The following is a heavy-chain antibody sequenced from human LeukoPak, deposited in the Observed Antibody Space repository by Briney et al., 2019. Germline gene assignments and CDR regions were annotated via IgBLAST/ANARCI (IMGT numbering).Heavy chain of an antibody. J-gene: IGHJ4*02. V-gene: IGHV3-53*01. D-gene: IGHD2/OR15-2a*01. Sequence: GGSLRLSCAASGFTLSTYYMNWVRQAPGKGLEWVSIIYSGGTTYYADSLKGRFTNSRDNAKNSLYLQMNSLRAEDTAVYYCARDPDFCNREFDYWGQGTLVTVSS. CDR2: IYSGGTT. CDR1: GFTLSTYY. CDR3: ARDPDFCNREFDY.